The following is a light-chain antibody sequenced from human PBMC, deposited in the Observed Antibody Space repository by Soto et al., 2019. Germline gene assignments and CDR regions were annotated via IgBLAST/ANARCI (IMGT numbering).Light chain of an antibody. CDR2: EVS. V-gene: IGLV2-14*01. CDR3: SSYASSTTWV. CDR1: SSDVGRYNY. Sequence: QSALTQPASVSGSPGQSITISCTGTSSDVGRYNYVSWYQQHPAKAPKLMIYEVSNRPSGVSNRFSGSKSGNTASLTISGLQAEDEADYYCSSYASSTTWVFGGGTKVTVL. J-gene: IGLJ3*02.